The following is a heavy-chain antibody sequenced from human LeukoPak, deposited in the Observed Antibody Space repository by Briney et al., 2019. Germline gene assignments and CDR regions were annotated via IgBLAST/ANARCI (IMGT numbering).Heavy chain of an antibody. Sequence: SETLSLTCTVSGGSISSYYWSWIRQPAGKGLEWIGRIYTSGSTNYNPSLKSRVTMSVDTSENQFSLKLSSVTAADTAVYYCARDRIVVVPAAIPIYYYYMDVWGKGTTVTVSS. CDR3: ARDRIVVVPAAIPIYYYYMDV. CDR2: IYTSGST. CDR1: GGSISSYY. J-gene: IGHJ6*03. V-gene: IGHV4-4*07. D-gene: IGHD2-2*01.